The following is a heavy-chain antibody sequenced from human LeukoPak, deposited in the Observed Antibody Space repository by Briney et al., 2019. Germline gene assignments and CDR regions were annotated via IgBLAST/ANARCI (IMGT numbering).Heavy chain of an antibody. V-gene: IGHV3-73*01. Sequence: GGSLRLSCAASGFTFSGSAMHCVRQASGKGLEWVGRIRSKANSYATAYAASVKGRFTISRDDSKNTAYLQMNSLKTEDTAVYYCTRRSPVAGTRDAFDIWGQGTMVTVSS. D-gene: IGHD6-19*01. J-gene: IGHJ3*02. CDR2: IRSKANSYAT. CDR3: TRRSPVAGTRDAFDI. CDR1: GFTFSGSA.